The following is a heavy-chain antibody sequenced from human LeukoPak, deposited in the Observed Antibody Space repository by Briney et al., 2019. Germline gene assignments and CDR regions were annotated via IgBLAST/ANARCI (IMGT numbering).Heavy chain of an antibody. V-gene: IGHV1-2*02. CDR2: INPNSGGT. J-gene: IGHJ6*02. Sequence: ASVKVSCKASGYTFTGYYMHWVRQAPGQGLEWMGWINPNSGGTNYAQKFQGRVTMTRDTSISTAYMELSRLRSDDTAVYYCARGDYCSSTSCYGSDYCYYGMDVWGQGTTVTVSS. D-gene: IGHD2-2*01. CDR1: GYTFTGYY. CDR3: ARGDYCSSTSCYGSDYCYYGMDV.